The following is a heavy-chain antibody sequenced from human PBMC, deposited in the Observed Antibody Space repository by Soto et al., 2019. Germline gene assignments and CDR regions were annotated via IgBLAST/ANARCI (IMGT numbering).Heavy chain of an antibody. D-gene: IGHD3-10*01. CDR3: ARVLYYGSGSYSPYGMDV. CDR1: GVSFNNNG. J-gene: IGHJ6*02. Sequence: QVQLVQSGAEVKKPGSSVKVSCKTSGVSFNNNGIGWVRQAPGHGPEWMGGVSPPFRTSNYALKFQGRISITADASTGRVNMELSSLTSEDTAQYYCARVLYYGSGSYSPYGMDVWGQGTTVTVSS. CDR2: VSPPFRTS. V-gene: IGHV1-69*01.